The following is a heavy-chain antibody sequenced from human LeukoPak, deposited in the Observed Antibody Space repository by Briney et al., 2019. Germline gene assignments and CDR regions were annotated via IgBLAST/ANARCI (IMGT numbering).Heavy chain of an antibody. CDR1: GYTFTSYY. Sequence: ASVKISCKASGYTFTSYYMHWVRQAPGQGLEWMGIINPSGGSTRYAQKFQGRVTMTRDKSTSTVYMELSSLRSEDTAVYYCARGGGIQLWPKYYYYMDVWGKGTTVTISS. CDR2: INPSGGST. V-gene: IGHV1-46*01. J-gene: IGHJ6*03. CDR3: ARGGGIQLWPKYYYYMDV. D-gene: IGHD5-18*01.